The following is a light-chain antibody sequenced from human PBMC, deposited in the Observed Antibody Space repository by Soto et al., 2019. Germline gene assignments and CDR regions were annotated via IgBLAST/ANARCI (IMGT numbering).Light chain of an antibody. CDR2: EVS. Sequence: QSALTQPASVSGSPGQSITISCTGTSSDVGGYNYVSWYQQHPGKAPKLMIYEVSNRPSGVSNRFSGSKSGNTASLTISGLQAEDEADYYCTSYTPSTTLFGTRTKLTVL. CDR1: SSDVGGYNY. J-gene: IGLJ1*01. V-gene: IGLV2-14*01. CDR3: TSYTPSTTL.